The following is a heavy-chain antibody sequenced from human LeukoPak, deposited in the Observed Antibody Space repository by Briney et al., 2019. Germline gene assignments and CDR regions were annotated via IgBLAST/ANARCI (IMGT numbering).Heavy chain of an antibody. D-gene: IGHD1-26*01. V-gene: IGHV3-64*01. CDR1: GFTFSSYA. J-gene: IGHJ4*02. Sequence: GGSLRLSCAASGFTFSSYAMHWVRQAPGKGLEYVSTISGDGGGTYYASSVRGRFTISRDNSKNTLYLQMGSLIAEDMAVYYCARDSPLGMDWGQGTLVTVSS. CDR2: ISGDGGGT. CDR3: ARDSPLGMD.